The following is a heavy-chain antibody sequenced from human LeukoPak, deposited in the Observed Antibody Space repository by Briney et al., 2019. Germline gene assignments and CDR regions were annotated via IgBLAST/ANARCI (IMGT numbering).Heavy chain of an antibody. Sequence: SETLSLTCTVSGGSVSSSGFNWGWIRQPPGKGLEWIGTIFYRGSTYYNPSLGSRVAISVDTSKNQFSLDLSSVTAADTAVYYCARRQYGSGWYGDGDWFWFAPWGQGTLVIVSS. V-gene: IGHV4-39*01. CDR1: GGSVSSSGFN. CDR3: ARRQYGSGWYGDGDWFWFAP. D-gene: IGHD6-19*01. CDR2: IFYRGST. J-gene: IGHJ5*02.